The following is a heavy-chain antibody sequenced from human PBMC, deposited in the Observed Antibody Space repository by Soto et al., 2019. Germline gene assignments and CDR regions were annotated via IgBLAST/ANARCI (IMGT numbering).Heavy chain of an antibody. J-gene: IGHJ4*02. CDR3: ERLEAVAGDFDY. CDR1: GGSISSYY. D-gene: IGHD6-19*01. Sequence: PSETPSLTCTVSGGSISSYYWSWIRQPPGKGLEWIGYIYYSGSTNYNPSLKSRVTISVDTSKNQFSLKLSSVTAADTAVYYCERLEAVAGDFDYWGQGTLVTVSS. V-gene: IGHV4-59*08. CDR2: IYYSGST.